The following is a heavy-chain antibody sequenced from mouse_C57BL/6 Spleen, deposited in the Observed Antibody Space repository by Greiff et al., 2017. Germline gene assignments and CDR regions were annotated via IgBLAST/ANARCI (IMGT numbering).Heavy chain of an antibody. V-gene: IGHV1-54*01. CDR1: GYAFTNYL. Sequence: VQLQQSGAELVRPGTSVKVSCKASGYAFTNYLIEWVKQRPGQGLEWIGVINPGSGGTNYNEKFKGKATLTADKSSSTAYMQLSSLTSEDSAVYFCAKGGYYPFAYWGQGTLVTVSA. CDR2: INPGSGGT. CDR3: AKGGYYPFAY. D-gene: IGHD1-1*01. J-gene: IGHJ3*01.